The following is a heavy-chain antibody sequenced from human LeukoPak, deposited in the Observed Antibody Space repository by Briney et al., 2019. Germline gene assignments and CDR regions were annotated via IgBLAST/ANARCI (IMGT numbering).Heavy chain of an antibody. D-gene: IGHD1-26*01. J-gene: IGHJ6*02. V-gene: IGHV3-9*01. CDR3: AKHLRATNTYIFFGLDV. CDR1: GFTFNDYG. Sequence: GGSLRLSCAAPGFTFNDYGMHWVRHPPGKGLEWVSGINWNGGGTDYADSVKGRFTISRDNAKNSLYLQMTSLRPEDTALYYCAKHLRATNTYIFFGLDVWGQGTTVTGSS. CDR2: INWNGGGT.